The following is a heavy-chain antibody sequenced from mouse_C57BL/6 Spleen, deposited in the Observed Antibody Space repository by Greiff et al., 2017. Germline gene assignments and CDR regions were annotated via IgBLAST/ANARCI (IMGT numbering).Heavy chain of an antibody. Sequence: QVQLQQPGAELVKPGASVKLSCKASGYTFTSYWMQWVKQRPGQGLEWIGEIDPSDSYPNYNQKFKGKATLTVDTSSSTAYMQLSSLTSEDSAVYYCARGYSNYVDYAMDYWGQGTSVTVSS. D-gene: IGHD2-5*01. CDR3: ARGYSNYVDYAMDY. CDR2: IDPSDSYP. V-gene: IGHV1-50*01. CDR1: GYTFTSYW. J-gene: IGHJ4*01.